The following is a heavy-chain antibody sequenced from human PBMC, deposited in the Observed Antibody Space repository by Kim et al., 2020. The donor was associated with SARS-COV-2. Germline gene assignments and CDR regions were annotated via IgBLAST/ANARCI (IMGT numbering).Heavy chain of an antibody. J-gene: IGHJ5*02. D-gene: IGHD3-10*01. CDR1: GASISSGNYY. CDR3: ARGSFNSGSYFDRNFDP. Sequence: SETLSLTCTVSGASISSGNYYWSWIRQHPGKGLEWIGYIYYSGSTYYNPSLKSRLTISVDTSKHHFSLKLNSVTAADTAVYYCARGSFNSGSYFDRNFDPWGQGTLVTVSS. CDR2: IYYSGST. V-gene: IGHV4-31*03.